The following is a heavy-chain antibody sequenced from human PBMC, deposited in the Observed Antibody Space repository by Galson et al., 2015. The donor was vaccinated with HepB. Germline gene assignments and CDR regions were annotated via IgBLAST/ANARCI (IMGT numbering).Heavy chain of an antibody. V-gene: IGHV2-70*01. CDR3: ARMLYGDYGFWFDP. Sequence: PALVKPTQTLTLTCTFSGFSFSTSGMCVSWIRQPPGKALEWLALIDWRDYKYYYTSLKTRLTISKDTSKNQVVLTMTNMDPVDTATYYCARMLYGDYGFWFDPWGQGTPVTVSS. D-gene: IGHD4-17*01. CDR1: GFSFSTSGMC. CDR2: IDWRDYK. J-gene: IGHJ5*02.